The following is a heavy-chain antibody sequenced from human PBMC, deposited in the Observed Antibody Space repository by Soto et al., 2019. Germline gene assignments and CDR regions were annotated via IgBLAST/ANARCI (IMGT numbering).Heavy chain of an antibody. CDR1: GFTFDDYA. CDR3: AKGAKMGRDYCSGGSCYSAYYYGMDV. V-gene: IGHV3-9*01. Sequence: GGSLRLSCAASGFTFDDYAMHWVRQAPGKGLEWVSGISWNSGSIGYADSVKGRFTISRDNAKNSLYLQMNSLRAEDTALYYCAKGAKMGRDYCSGGSCYSAYYYGMDVWGQGTTVTVSS. J-gene: IGHJ6*02. D-gene: IGHD2-15*01. CDR2: ISWNSGSI.